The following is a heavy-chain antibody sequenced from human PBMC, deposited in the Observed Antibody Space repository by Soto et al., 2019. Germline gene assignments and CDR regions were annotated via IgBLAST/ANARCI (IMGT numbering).Heavy chain of an antibody. CDR3: AREQRSGGYYMAV. D-gene: IGHD1-1*01. Sequence: EVQLVESGGGLVKPGGSLRLSCAASGFTFSSYSMNWVRQAPGKGLEWVSSISSRSSYIYYANAVKGRFTISRDNAKNSLYLQMNSLRAEDTAVYYCAREQRSGGYYMAVWGKGTTVTVSS. CDR2: ISSRSSYI. CDR1: GFTFSSYS. J-gene: IGHJ6*03. V-gene: IGHV3-21*01.